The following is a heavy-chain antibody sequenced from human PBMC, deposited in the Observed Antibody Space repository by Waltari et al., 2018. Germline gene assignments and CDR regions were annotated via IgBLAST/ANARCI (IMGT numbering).Heavy chain of an antibody. D-gene: IGHD6-13*01. CDR2: IRTKGAGYAT. CDR1: SFNLSGSA. V-gene: IGHV3-73*01. Sequence: QLVESGGGLVQPGGSLKVSCEASSFNLSGSAMHWVRQAPGNGLSWVGRIRTKGAGYATQYAPSVKGRFTISRDDSKNTAFLLMNNLKIDDTATYFCTRVLRSSSPTQFDLWGQGILVTVSS. J-gene: IGHJ4*02. CDR3: TRVLRSSSPTQFDL.